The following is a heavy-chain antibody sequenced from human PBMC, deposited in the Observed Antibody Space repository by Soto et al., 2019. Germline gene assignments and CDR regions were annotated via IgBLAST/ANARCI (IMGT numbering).Heavy chain of an antibody. V-gene: IGHV3-30*18. CDR2: VSHDGRNT. CDR1: GFTFSDYA. Sequence: VQLVESGGGVVQPGRSLRLSCAASGFTFSDYAMHWVRQAPGKGLEWVAVVSHDGRNTHYADSVKGRFTISRDSSKNTVSLEMTSRRAEDTAVSYCAKGGGQWLVTSDFNYWGQGALVTVSS. D-gene: IGHD6-19*01. J-gene: IGHJ4*02. CDR3: AKGGGQWLVTSDFNY.